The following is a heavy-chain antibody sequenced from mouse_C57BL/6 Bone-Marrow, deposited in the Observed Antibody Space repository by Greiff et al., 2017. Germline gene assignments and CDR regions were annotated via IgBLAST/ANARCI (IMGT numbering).Heavy chain of an antibody. Sequence: QVQLQQSDAELVKPGASVKISCKVSGYTFTDHTIHWMKQRPEQGLEWIGYIYPRDGSTKYNEKFKGKATLTADKSSSTAYMQLNSLTSEASAVYFCARRPIYYDYDGGFDYWGQGTTLTVSS. D-gene: IGHD2-4*01. V-gene: IGHV1-78*01. CDR1: GYTFTDHT. CDR3: ARRPIYYDYDGGFDY. J-gene: IGHJ2*01. CDR2: IYPRDGST.